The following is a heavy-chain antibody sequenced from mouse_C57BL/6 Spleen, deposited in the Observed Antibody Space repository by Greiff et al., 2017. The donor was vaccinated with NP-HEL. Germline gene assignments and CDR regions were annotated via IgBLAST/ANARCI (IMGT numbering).Heavy chain of an antibody. D-gene: IGHD2-3*01. CDR3: ARNDGDYCDY. Sequence: VQLQQSGPELVKPGASVKISCKASGYAFSSSWMNWVKQRPGKGLEWIGRIYPGDGDTNYNGKFKGKATLTADKSSSTAYMQLSSLTSEDSAVYFCARNDGDYCDYWGQGTTLTVSS. J-gene: IGHJ2*01. V-gene: IGHV1-82*01. CDR2: IYPGDGDT. CDR1: GYAFSSSW.